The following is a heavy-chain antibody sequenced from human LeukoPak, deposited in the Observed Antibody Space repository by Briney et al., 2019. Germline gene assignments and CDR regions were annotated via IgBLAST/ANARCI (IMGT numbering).Heavy chain of an antibody. D-gene: IGHD2-15*01. CDR3: AKISWDGRGTFY. Sequence: GGSLRLSCAAPGFTFSTYSMSWVRQAPGKGLEWVSAIRGGGENTYYADSVKGRFTIPRDNSKDTLSLQMNSPRAEDTAVYYCAKISWDGRGTFYWGQGTLVTVSS. V-gene: IGHV3-23*01. CDR1: GFTFSTYS. J-gene: IGHJ4*02. CDR2: IRGGGENT.